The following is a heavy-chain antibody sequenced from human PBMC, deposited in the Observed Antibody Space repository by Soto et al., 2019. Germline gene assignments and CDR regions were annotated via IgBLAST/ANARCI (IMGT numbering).Heavy chain of an antibody. CDR3: ARDSSAYYYIFDL. Sequence: SETLSLTCTVSGGSISDSYWSWIRQPAGKGLEWIGRIYSSGSTNYNPSLKSRVTMSADTSKNQFSLNLGSVTAADTAVYYCARDSSAYYYIFDLWGQGTLVTVSS. J-gene: IGHJ4*01. CDR1: GGSISDSY. V-gene: IGHV4-4*07. CDR2: IYSSGST. D-gene: IGHD3-22*01.